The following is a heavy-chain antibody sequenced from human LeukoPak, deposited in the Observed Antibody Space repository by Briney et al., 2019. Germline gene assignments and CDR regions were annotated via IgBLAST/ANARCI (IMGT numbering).Heavy chain of an antibody. Sequence: SETLSLTCAVYGGSFSGYYWSWIRQPPGKGLEWIGEINHSGSTNYNPSLKSRVTISVDTSKNQFSLKLSSVTAADTAVYYCARDRTYYYDSSGYYPSGFQHWGQGTLVTVSS. V-gene: IGHV4-34*01. CDR3: ARDRTYYYDSSGYYPSGFQH. J-gene: IGHJ1*01. CDR1: GGSFSGYY. D-gene: IGHD3-22*01. CDR2: INHSGST.